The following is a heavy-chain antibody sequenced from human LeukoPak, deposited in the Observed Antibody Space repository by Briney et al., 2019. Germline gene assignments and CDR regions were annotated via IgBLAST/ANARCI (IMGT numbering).Heavy chain of an antibody. V-gene: IGHV1-8*03. CDR2: MNPNSGNT. J-gene: IGHJ4*02. CDR1: GYTFTSYD. CDR3: ARRRRAARPASFGY. Sequence: ASVKVSCKASGYTFTSYDINWVRQATGQGLEWMGWMNPNSGNTGYAQKFQGRVTITRNTSISTAYMELSSLRSEDTAVYYCARRRRAARPASFGYWGQGTLVTVSS. D-gene: IGHD6-6*01.